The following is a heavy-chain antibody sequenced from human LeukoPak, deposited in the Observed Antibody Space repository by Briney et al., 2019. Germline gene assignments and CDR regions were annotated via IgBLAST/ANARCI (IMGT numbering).Heavy chain of an antibody. Sequence: GASVKVSCKASGYTFTGYYMHWVRQAPGQGLEWMGWINPNSGGTNYAQKFQGRVTMTRDTSISTAYMELSRLRSDDTAVYYCARDPSNWNYRAYFDYWGQGTLVTVSS. CDR2: INPNSGGT. CDR1: GYTFTGYY. D-gene: IGHD1-7*01. J-gene: IGHJ4*02. CDR3: ARDPSNWNYRAYFDY. V-gene: IGHV1-2*02.